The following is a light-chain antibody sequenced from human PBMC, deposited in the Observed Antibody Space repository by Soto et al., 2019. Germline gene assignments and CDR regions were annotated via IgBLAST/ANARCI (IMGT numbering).Light chain of an antibody. Sequence: DIQITHSPSSVSASVLYRFTITCRASQDIGGRLAWFQQKPGKAPQYLIQAASILQSGVPSRFSGSGSGTEFILTINNLQPEDFASYFCLQVYSFPRTFGLGTKVDNK. CDR2: AAS. CDR3: LQVYSFPRT. J-gene: IGKJ1*01. V-gene: IGKV1-12*01. CDR1: QDIGGR.